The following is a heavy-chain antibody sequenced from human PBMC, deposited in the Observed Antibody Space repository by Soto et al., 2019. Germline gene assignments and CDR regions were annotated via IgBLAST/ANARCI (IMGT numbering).Heavy chain of an antibody. CDR3: ARACRVAAAQLNCSYYRPDE. J-gene: IGHJ6*01. Sequence: SGRHSGGGHGFPFNGQYMHGVGKAPGKGLERVAVISYDGSNKYYAYSVKGRFTISRDNSKNTLYLQMNSLRADDTAVYYCARACRVAAAQLNCSYYRPDERGRGSTGGVST. CDR2: ISYDGSNK. CDR1: GFPFNGQY. V-gene: IGHV3-30-3*01. D-gene: IGHD2-15*01.